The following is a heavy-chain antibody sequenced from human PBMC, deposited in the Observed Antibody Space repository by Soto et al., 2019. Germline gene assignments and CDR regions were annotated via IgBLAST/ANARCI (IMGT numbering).Heavy chain of an antibody. CDR1: GGTFSSYA. V-gene: IGHV1-69*01. J-gene: IGHJ6*02. CDR3: ARSQGSSTSLEIYYYYYYGLDV. D-gene: IGHD2-2*01. Sequence: QVQLVPSGAEVKKPGSSAKVSCKASGGTFSSYAISWVRQAPGQGLEWMGGIIPIPGTANYAQKFQGRVTITADESTSTAYMELSSLRSEDTAVYYCARSQGSSTSLEIYYYYYYGLDVWGQGTTVTVSS. CDR2: IIPIPGTA.